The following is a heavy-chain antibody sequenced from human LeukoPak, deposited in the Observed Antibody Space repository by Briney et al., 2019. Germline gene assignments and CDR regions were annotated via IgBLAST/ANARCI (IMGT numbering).Heavy chain of an antibody. CDR3: AREGLEYSSSEGGYYGMDV. D-gene: IGHD6-6*01. V-gene: IGHV6-1*01. CDR2: TYYRSKWYN. J-gene: IGHJ6*02. Sequence: SQTLSLTCAISGDSVSSNSAAWNWIRQSPSRGLEWLGRTYYRSKWYNDYAVSVKSRVTINPDTSKNQFSLQLNSVTPEDTAVYYCAREGLEYSSSEGGYYGMDVWGQGTTVTVSS. CDR1: GDSVSSNSAA.